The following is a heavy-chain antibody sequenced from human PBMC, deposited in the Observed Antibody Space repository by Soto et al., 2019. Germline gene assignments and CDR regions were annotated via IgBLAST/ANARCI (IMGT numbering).Heavy chain of an antibody. J-gene: IGHJ6*02. CDR1: GGSISSYY. V-gene: IGHV4-59*01. CDR3: ARARYQLLHPYYYGMDV. Sequence: PSETLSLTCTVSGGSISSYYWSWIRQSPGKGLEWIGCIHYSGSTKSNPSLKSRVTISVDTSRNQVSLKLSSVTAADSAVYFCARARYQLLHPYYYGMDVWGQGTTVTVSS. CDR2: IHYSGST. D-gene: IGHD2-2*01.